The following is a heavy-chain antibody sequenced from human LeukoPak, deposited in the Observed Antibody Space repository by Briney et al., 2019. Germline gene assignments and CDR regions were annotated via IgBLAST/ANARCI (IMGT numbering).Heavy chain of an antibody. CDR2: IKSKTDGGKT. J-gene: IGHJ4*02. V-gene: IGHV3-15*01. CDR3: STVSPYYGSGTTPPDS. Sequence: GGSLRLSCAASGFPFSNAWMSWVRQAPGKGLEWVGRIKSKTDGGKTDYAAPVQGRFSISRDDSENTLYLQMNGLNTEDTAVYYCSTVSPYYGSGTTPPDSWGQGTLVVVSS. D-gene: IGHD3-10*01. CDR1: GFPFSNAW.